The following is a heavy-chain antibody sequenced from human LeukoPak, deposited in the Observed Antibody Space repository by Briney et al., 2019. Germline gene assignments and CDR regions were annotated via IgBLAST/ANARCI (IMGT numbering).Heavy chain of an antibody. Sequence: SETLSLTCTVSGYSISSGYYWSWIRQPPGKGLEWIGEINHSGSTNYNPSLKSRVTISVGTSKNQFSLKLSSVTAADTAVYYCARRGGLTIFGVVMEYYFDYWGQGTLVTVSS. D-gene: IGHD3-3*01. V-gene: IGHV4-38-2*02. CDR2: INHSGST. CDR1: GYSISSGYY. CDR3: ARRGGLTIFGVVMEYYFDY. J-gene: IGHJ4*02.